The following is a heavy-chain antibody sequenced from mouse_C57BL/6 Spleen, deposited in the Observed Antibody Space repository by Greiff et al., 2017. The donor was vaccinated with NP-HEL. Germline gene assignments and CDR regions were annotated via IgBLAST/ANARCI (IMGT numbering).Heavy chain of an antibody. Sequence: QVHVKQPGTELVKPGASVKLSCKASGYTFTSYWMHWVKQRPGQGLEWIGNINPSNGGTNYNEKFKSKATLTVDKSSSTAYMQLSSLTSEDSAVYYCARGGQLRSPFDYWGQGTTLTVSS. D-gene: IGHD3-2*02. V-gene: IGHV1-53*01. CDR3: ARGGQLRSPFDY. CDR1: GYTFTSYW. CDR2: INPSNGGT. J-gene: IGHJ2*01.